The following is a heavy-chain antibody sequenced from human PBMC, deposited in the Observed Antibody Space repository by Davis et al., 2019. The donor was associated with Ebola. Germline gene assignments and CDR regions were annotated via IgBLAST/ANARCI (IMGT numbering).Heavy chain of an antibody. Sequence: SETLSLTCTVSGGSISDYYWSWIRQSPGKGLEWIGNIFYSGSSSYSGSTNYHSSLKSRIFISVDTSKNQFSLKLNSVTAADTAVYYCAAHENSYWSGYNGWTDSWGQGTLVTVSS. D-gene: IGHD3-3*01. CDR3: AAHENSYWSGYNGWTDS. CDR1: GGSISDYY. CDR2: IFYSGSS. V-gene: IGHV4-59*12. J-gene: IGHJ4*02.